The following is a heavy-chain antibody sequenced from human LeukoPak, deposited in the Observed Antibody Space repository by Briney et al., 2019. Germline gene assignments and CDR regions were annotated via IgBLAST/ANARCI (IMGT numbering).Heavy chain of an antibody. CDR2: IYFSGST. D-gene: IGHD2-21*02. J-gene: IGHJ6*03. V-gene: IGHV4-59*01. CDR3: ARAPVSAVTATYYMDV. Sequence: SETLSLTCTVSGGSIRGYYWSWIRQPPGKGREWIGYIYFSGSTNYIPSLESRVTISVDTSKNQFSLKLSSVTAADTAVYYRARAPVSAVTATYYMDVWGKGTTVTVSS. CDR1: GGSIRGYY.